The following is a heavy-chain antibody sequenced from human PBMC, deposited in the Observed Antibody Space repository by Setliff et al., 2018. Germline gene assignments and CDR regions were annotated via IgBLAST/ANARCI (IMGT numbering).Heavy chain of an antibody. J-gene: IGHJ4*02. D-gene: IGHD6-6*01. CDR2: VYKSGIT. CDR3: ARGRNIAARLFDS. Sequence: SETLSLTCTVSGDSISRSTHYWAWIRQPPGKGLEWIGNVYKSGITYYNPSLKSRVNISVDTSKNQFSLKLSSVTAADTAVYYCARGRNIAARLFDSWGQGIRVTVSS. CDR1: GDSISRSTHY. V-gene: IGHV4-39*01.